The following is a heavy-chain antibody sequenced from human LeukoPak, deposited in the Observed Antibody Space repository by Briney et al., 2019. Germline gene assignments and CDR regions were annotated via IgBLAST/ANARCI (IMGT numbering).Heavy chain of an antibody. CDR3: ATTYDYISGGYDY. Sequence: PSETLSLTCTVSGGSISSSSYHWGWIRQPPGKGLEWIGSIYYTGTTYYNPSLKSRVTISVDTSKNQFSLKVSSLTAADTAVYYCATTYDYISGGYDYWGQGTLVTVSS. V-gene: IGHV4-39*01. CDR1: GGSISSSSYH. J-gene: IGHJ4*02. D-gene: IGHD6-19*01. CDR2: IYYTGTT.